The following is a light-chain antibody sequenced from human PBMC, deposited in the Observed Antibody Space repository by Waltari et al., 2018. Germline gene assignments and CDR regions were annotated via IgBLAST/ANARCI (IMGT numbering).Light chain of an antibody. Sequence: QSALTQPASVSGSPGQSITISCTGTGSDVGGYDYVPWYQRHPGKVPKVMIYDVNKRPSGVSDRFSGSKSGYTASLTISGLQAQDEADYYCSSYTSSRAIFVFGIGTKVTVL. CDR1: GSDVGGYDY. CDR3: SSYTSSRAIFV. V-gene: IGLV2-14*01. J-gene: IGLJ1*01. CDR2: DVN.